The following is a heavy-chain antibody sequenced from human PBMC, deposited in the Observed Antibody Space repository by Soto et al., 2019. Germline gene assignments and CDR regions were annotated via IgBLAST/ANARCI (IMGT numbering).Heavy chain of an antibody. V-gene: IGHV1-69*02. J-gene: IGHJ4*02. CDR1: GGTFSSYT. CDR2: IIPILGIA. D-gene: IGHD6-13*01. Sequence: KASGGTFSSYTISWVRQAPGQGLEWMGRIIPILGIANYAQKFQGRVTITADKSTSTAYMELSSLRSEDTAVYYCVGIAAAGTEEVDYWGQGTLVTVSS. CDR3: VGIAAAGTEEVDY.